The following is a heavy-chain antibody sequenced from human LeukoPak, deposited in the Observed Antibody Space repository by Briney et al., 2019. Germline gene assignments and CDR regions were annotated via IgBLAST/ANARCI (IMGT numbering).Heavy chain of an antibody. J-gene: IGHJ4*02. CDR3: ARSVAASRDY. D-gene: IGHD2-15*01. Sequence: PGGSLRLSCAASGFTFSSYWMHWVRQAPGKGLEWVSGINWNGGSTGYADSVKGRFTISRDNAKNSLYLQMNSLRAEDTALYYCARSVAASRDYWGQGTLVTVSS. CDR1: GFTFSSYW. CDR2: INWNGGST. V-gene: IGHV3-20*04.